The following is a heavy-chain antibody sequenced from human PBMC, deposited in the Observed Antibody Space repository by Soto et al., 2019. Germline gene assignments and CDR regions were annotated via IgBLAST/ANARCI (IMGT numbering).Heavy chain of an antibody. D-gene: IGHD5-12*01. Sequence: TLSVTCTVSGGSISRGGYYGSWIRQHPGKGLEWIGYIYYSGSTYYNPSLKSRVTISVDTSKNQFSLKLSSVTAADTAVYYCERGSVVATSPHFAYWAQGPLVTVS. V-gene: IGHV4-31*02. J-gene: IGHJ4*02. CDR1: GGSISRGGYY. CDR3: ERGSVVATSPHFAY. CDR2: IYYSGST.